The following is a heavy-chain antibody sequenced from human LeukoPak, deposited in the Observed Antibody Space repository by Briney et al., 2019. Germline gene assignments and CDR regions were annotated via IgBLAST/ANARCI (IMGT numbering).Heavy chain of an antibody. V-gene: IGHV3-30-3*01. CDR3: AREFPLNYYDSRALGAFDI. CDR1: GFTFRSYA. D-gene: IGHD3-22*01. Sequence: GRSLRLSCAASGFTFRSYAMHWVRQAPGKGLEWVAVISYDGSNKYYADSVKGRFTISRDNSKNTLYLQMNSLRAEDTAVYYCAREFPLNYYDSRALGAFDIWGQGTMVTVSS. CDR2: ISYDGSNK. J-gene: IGHJ3*02.